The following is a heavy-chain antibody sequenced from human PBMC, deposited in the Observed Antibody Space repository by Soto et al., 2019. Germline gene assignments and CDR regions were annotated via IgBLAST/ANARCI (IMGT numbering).Heavy chain of an antibody. D-gene: IGHD6-19*01. CDR1: GGSISSYY. CDR2: IYYSGST. J-gene: IGHJ4*02. Sequence: PSETLSLTCTVSGGSISSYYWSWIRQPPGKGLEWIGYIYYSGSTNYNPSLKSRVTISVDTSKNQFSLKLSSVTAADTAVYYCARATLPSGWYYFDYWGQGTLVTVSS. CDR3: ARATLPSGWYYFDY. V-gene: IGHV4-59*01.